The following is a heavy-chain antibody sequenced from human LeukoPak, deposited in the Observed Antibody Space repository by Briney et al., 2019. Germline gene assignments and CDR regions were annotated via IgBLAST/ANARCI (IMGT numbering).Heavy chain of an antibody. J-gene: IGHJ4*02. Sequence: WGSLRLSCAASGFAFGNYYMNWVRQAPGKGLDWVANINHDGSEKNYVDSVKGRFTISRDNAKNSLHLLLNSLRVEDTAVYYCATYCSTDGCSSLGGYWGQGTLVTVSS. CDR2: INHDGSEK. V-gene: IGHV3-7*01. CDR3: ATYCSTDGCSSLGGY. D-gene: IGHD2-8*01. CDR1: GFAFGNYY.